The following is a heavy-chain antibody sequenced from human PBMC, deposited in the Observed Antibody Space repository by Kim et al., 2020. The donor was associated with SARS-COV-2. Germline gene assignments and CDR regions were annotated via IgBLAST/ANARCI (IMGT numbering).Heavy chain of an antibody. J-gene: IGHJ4*02. CDR3: ARGDYGASRYFDY. CDR2: IYYSGST. CDR1: GGSISSGGYY. V-gene: IGHV4-31*03. Sequence: SETLSLTCTVSGGSISSGGYYWSWIRQHPGKGLEWIGYIYYSGSTYYNPSLKSRVTISVDTSKNQFSLKLSSVTAADTAVYYCARGDYGASRYFDYWGQGTLVTVSS. D-gene: IGHD4-17*01.